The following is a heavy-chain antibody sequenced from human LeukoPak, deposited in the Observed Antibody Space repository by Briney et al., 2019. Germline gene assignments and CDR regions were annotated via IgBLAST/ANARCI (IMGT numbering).Heavy chain of an antibody. J-gene: IGHJ1*01. CDR3: AKGPYSGCYSVYFQH. CDR1: GFTFDDYA. V-gene: IGHV3-9*03. CDR2: ISWNSGSI. D-gene: IGHD1-26*01. Sequence: GRSLRLSCAASGFTFDDYAMDWVRQAPGKGLEWVSGISWNSGSIGYADSVKGRFTISRDNAKNSLYLQMNSLRAEDMALYYCAKGPYSGCYSVYFQHWGQGTLVTVSS.